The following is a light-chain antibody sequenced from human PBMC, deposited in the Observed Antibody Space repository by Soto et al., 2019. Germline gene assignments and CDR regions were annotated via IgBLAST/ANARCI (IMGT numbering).Light chain of an antibody. V-gene: IGKV3-20*01. CDR3: QQYGSSPPIT. Sequence: EIVLTQSPGTLSLSPGERATLSSRAIQSVSSSYLAWYQQKPGQAPRLLIYDASSRATGIPDRFSGSGSGTDFTPTISRLEPEDFAVYYCQQYGSSPPITFGQGTRLEIK. CDR1: QSVSSSY. J-gene: IGKJ5*01. CDR2: DAS.